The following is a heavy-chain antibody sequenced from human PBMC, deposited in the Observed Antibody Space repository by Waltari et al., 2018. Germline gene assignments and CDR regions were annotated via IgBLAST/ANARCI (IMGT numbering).Heavy chain of an antibody. CDR1: GFTFSSYG. V-gene: IGHV3-30*02. Sequence: QVQLVESGGGGVQPGGSLSLSCAAPGFTFSSYGMPWVRQAPGKGLEWVAFIRYDGSNKYYADSVKGRFTISRDNSKNTLYLQMNSLRAEDTAVYYCWTGYSYGFGYWGQGTLVTVSS. J-gene: IGHJ4*02. CDR2: IRYDGSNK. D-gene: IGHD5-18*01. CDR3: WTGYSYGFGY.